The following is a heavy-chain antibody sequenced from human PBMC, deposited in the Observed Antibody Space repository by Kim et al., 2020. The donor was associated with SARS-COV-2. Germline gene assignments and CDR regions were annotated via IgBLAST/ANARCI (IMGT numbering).Heavy chain of an antibody. CDR3: ARDSGGLLEY. D-gene: IGHD1-26*01. CDR2: IYYSGST. Sequence: SETLSLTCTVSGGSISSGGYYWSWIRQHPGKGLEWIGYIYYSGSTYYNPSLKSRVTISVDTSKNQFSLKLSSVTAADTAVYYCARDSGGLLEYWGQGTLVTVSS. J-gene: IGHJ4*02. CDR1: GGSISSGGYY. V-gene: IGHV4-31*03.